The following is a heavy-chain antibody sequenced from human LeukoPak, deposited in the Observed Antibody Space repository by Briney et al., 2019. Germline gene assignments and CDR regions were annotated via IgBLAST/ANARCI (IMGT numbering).Heavy chain of an antibody. CDR3: ARGSIFGVVIMYHWFDP. V-gene: IGHV1-2*02. CDR2: INPNSGGT. J-gene: IGHJ5*02. D-gene: IGHD3-3*01. Sequence: GASVKVSCKASGYTFTGYYMHWVRQAPGQGLEWMGWINPNSGGTNYAQKFQGRVTMTRDTSISTAYMELSRLRSDDTAVYYCARGSIFGVVIMYHWFDPWGQGTLVTVSS. CDR1: GYTFTGYY.